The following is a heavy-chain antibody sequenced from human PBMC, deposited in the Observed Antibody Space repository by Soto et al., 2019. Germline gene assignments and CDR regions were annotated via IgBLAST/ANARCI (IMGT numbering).Heavy chain of an antibody. CDR3: ARLPPPTGTIDY. D-gene: IGHD1-7*01. V-gene: IGHV4-39*01. CDR1: GGSISSSSYY. Sequence: LPETLSLTCTVSGGSISSSSYYWGWIRQPPGKGLEWIGSIYYSGSTYYNPSLKSRVTISVDTSKNQFSLKLSSVTAADTAVYYCARLPPPTGTIDYWGQGTLVTVSS. CDR2: IYYSGST. J-gene: IGHJ4*02.